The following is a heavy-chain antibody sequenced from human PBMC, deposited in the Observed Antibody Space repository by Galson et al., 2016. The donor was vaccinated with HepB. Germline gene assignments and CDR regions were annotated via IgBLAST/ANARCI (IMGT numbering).Heavy chain of an antibody. D-gene: IGHD5-12*01. J-gene: IGHJ3*02. CDR1: QFSFSTYG. V-gene: IGHV3-23*01. CDR2: ISVGGGDT. CDR3: AIGYGAETPGDAFDI. Sequence: SLRLSCAASQFSFSTYGMHWVRQAPGKGLEWVSTISVGGGDTYYADSLRGRFTISRDDSKKTLYLQMRNLRAEDTAVYYCAIGYGAETPGDAFDIWGRGTVVTVSS.